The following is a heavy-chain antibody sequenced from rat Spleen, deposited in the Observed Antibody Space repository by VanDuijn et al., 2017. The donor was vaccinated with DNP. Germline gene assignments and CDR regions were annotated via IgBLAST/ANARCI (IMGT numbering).Heavy chain of an antibody. V-gene: IGHV5-25*01. CDR3: AKAGGYSPWYFDY. Sequence: EVQLVESGGGLVQPGRSLKLSCAASGFTFSDYNMAWVRQAPGRGLEWIASITSGRGSTSYPDSVKGRFTVSRDDVKNTLYLQMNSLRSEDTATYYCAKAGGYSPWYFDYWGQGVMVTVSS. CDR1: GFTFSDYN. D-gene: IGHD1-11*01. J-gene: IGHJ2*01. CDR2: ITSGRGST.